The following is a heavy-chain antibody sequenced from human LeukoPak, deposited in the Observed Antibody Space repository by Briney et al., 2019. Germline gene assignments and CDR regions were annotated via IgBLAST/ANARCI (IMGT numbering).Heavy chain of an antibody. D-gene: IGHD2-15*01. J-gene: IGHJ4*02. V-gene: IGHV4-39*01. CDR2: IYYSGST. CDR1: GGSISSSSYY. Sequence: PSETLSLTCTVSGGSISSSSYYWGWIRQPPGKGLEWIGSIYYSGSTYYNPSLKSRVTISVDTSKNQFSLKLSSVTAADTAVYYCARLLSSGHFGRIFDYWGQGTLVTVSS. CDR3: ARLLSSGHFGRIFDY.